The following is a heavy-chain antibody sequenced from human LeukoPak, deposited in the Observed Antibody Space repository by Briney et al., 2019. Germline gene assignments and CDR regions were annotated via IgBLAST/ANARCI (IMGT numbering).Heavy chain of an antibody. CDR1: GGSFSGYY. J-gene: IGHJ4*02. CDR3: ARHGSDWSFDY. CDR2: INHSGST. D-gene: IGHD6-19*01. V-gene: IGHV4-34*01. Sequence: SETLSLTCAVYGGSFSGYYWSWIRQPPGKGLEWIGEINHSGSTNYNPSLKSRVTISVDTSKNQFSLKLSSVTAADTAVYYCARHGSDWSFDYWGRGALVTVSS.